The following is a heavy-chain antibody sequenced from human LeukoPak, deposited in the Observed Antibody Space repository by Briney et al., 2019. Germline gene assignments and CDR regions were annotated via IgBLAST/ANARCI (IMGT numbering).Heavy chain of an antibody. V-gene: IGHV4-4*02. CDR1: GGSISSSNW. CDR2: IYHSGST. J-gene: IGHJ5*02. Sequence: TSGTLSLTCAVSGGSISSSNWWSWVRQPPGKGLEWIGEIYHSGSTNYNPSLKSRVTISVDKSKNQFSLKLSSVTAADTAVYYCARGDSSGFNWFDPWGQGTLVTVSS. D-gene: IGHD3-22*01. CDR3: ARGDSSGFNWFDP.